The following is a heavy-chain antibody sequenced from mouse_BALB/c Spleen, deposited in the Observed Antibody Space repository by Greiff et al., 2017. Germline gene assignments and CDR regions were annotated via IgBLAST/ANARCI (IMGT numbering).Heavy chain of an antibody. J-gene: IGHJ3*01. V-gene: IGHV5-6-5*01. Sequence: DVMLVESGGGLVKPGGSLKLSCAASGFTFSSYAMSWVRQTPEKRLEWVASISSGGSTYYPDSVKGRFTISRDNARNILYLQMSSLRSEDTAMYYCARKGNGNYVWFAYWGQGTLVTVSA. CDR3: ARKGNGNYVWFAY. CDR2: ISSGGST. CDR1: GFTFSSYA. D-gene: IGHD2-1*01.